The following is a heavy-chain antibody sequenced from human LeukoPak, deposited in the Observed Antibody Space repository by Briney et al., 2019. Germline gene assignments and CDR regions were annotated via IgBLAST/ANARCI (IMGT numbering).Heavy chain of an antibody. Sequence: KPSETLSLTCTVSGGSISSYYWSWIRQPPGKGLEWIGYIYYSGSTNYNPSLKSRVTISVDTSKNQFPLKLSSVTAADTAVYYCARHHYGDYVPFNYWGQGTLVTVSS. V-gene: IGHV4-59*08. CDR1: GGSISSYY. CDR3: ARHHYGDYVPFNY. D-gene: IGHD4-17*01. CDR2: IYYSGST. J-gene: IGHJ4*02.